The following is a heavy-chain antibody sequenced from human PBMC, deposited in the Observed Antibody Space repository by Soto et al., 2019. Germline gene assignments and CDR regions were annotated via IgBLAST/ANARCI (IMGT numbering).Heavy chain of an antibody. V-gene: IGHV3-48*02. Sequence: GGSLRLSCAASGFTFSSYSMNWVRQAPGKGLEWVSYISSSSSTIYYADSVKGRFTISRDNAKNSLYLQMNSLRDEDTAVYYCARGGDYDFWSGYYAGYYFDYWGQGTLVTVSS. CDR1: GFTFSSYS. CDR3: ARGGDYDFWSGYYAGYYFDY. D-gene: IGHD3-3*01. CDR2: ISSSSSTI. J-gene: IGHJ4*02.